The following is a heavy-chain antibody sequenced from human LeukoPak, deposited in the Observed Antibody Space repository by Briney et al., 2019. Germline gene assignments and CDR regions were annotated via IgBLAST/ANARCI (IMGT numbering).Heavy chain of an antibody. J-gene: IGHJ4*02. D-gene: IGHD3-16*02. CDR1: GFTFDDYA. V-gene: IGHV3-9*01. CDR3: AKDLRLGELSSSFDY. CDR2: ISWNSGSI. Sequence: GGSLRLSCAASGFTFDDYATHWVRQAPGKGLEWVSGISWNSGSIGYADSVKGRFTISRDNAKNSLYLQMNSLRAEDTALYYCAKDLRLGELSSSFDYWGQGTLVTVSS.